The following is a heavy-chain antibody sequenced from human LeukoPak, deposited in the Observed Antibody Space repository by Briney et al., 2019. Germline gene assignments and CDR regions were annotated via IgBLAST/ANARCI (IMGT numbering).Heavy chain of an antibody. CDR3: AKEVDTAMVFPFDI. V-gene: IGHV1-69*05. J-gene: IGHJ3*02. Sequence: SVKVSCKASGGTFSSYAISWVRQAPGQGLEWMGGIIPIFGTANYPQKLQGRVTMTRDTSISTAYMELSRLRSDDTAVYYCAKEVDTAMVFPFDIWGQGTMVTVSS. CDR2: IIPIFGTA. CDR1: GGTFSSYA. D-gene: IGHD5-18*01.